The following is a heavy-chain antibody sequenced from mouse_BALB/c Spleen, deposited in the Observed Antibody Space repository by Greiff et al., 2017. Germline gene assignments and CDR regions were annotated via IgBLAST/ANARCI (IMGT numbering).Heavy chain of an antibody. CDR1: GYTFTDYE. Sequence: QVQLQQSGAELVRPGASVTLSCKASGYTFTDYEMHWVKQTPVHGLEWIGAIDPETGGTAYNQKFKGKATLTADKSSSTAYMDLRSLTSEDSAVYYCTRRGAARVDYWGQGTTLTVSS. J-gene: IGHJ2*01. CDR2: IDPETGGT. CDR3: TRRGAARVDY. D-gene: IGHD3-1*01. V-gene: IGHV1-15*01.